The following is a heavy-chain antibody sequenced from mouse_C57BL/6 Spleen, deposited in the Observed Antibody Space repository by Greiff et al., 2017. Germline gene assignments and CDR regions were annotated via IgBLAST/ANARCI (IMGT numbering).Heavy chain of an antibody. CDR1: GYTFTSYW. CDR3: ARGVYGTWFAY. J-gene: IGHJ3*01. V-gene: IGHV1-53*01. D-gene: IGHD1-1*01. CDR2: INPSNGGT. Sequence: QVQLQQSGTELVKPGASVKLSCKASGYTFTSYWMHWVKQRPGQGLEWIGNINPSNGGTNYNEKFKSKATLTVDKSSRTAYMELLSLTSEDAAVYYCARGVYGTWFAYWGQGTLVTVSA.